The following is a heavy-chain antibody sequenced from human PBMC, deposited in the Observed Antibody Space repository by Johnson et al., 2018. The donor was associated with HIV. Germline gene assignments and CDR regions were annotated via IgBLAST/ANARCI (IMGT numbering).Heavy chain of an antibody. Sequence: VQLVESGGGVVRPGGSLRLSCAASGFTFSSYAMSWVRQAPGKELEWVSAISGGGGSTYYADSVQGRFTISRDDSKNTLYLQMNSLKTEDTAVYYCTTDEGDGNYVAADAFDIWGQGTMVTVSS. V-gene: IGHV3-23*04. CDR1: GFTFSSYA. D-gene: IGHD1-7*01. CDR2: ISGGGGST. J-gene: IGHJ3*02. CDR3: TTDEGDGNYVAADAFDI.